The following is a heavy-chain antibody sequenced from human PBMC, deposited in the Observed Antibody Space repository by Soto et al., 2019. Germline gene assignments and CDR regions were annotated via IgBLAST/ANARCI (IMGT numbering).Heavy chain of an antibody. D-gene: IGHD3-10*01. CDR1: GFSFSSYC. V-gene: IGHV3-30*18. CDR2: ISYDGSNK. J-gene: IGHJ4*02. CDR3: AKGIYGSGSSIAY. Sequence: GRSLRLCCAASGFSFSSYCMHFVLQAPVKGLEWLAVISYDGSNKYYADSVKGRFTISRDNSNNTLYLQMNSLRAEDTAVYYCAKGIYGSGSSIAYWAQGTLVP.